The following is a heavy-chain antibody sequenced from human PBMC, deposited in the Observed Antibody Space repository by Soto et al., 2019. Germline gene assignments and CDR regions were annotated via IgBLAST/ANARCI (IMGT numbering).Heavy chain of an antibody. J-gene: IGHJ4*02. CDR3: AKVPLSIAAAMLDY. V-gene: IGHV3-23*01. CDR2: ISGSGGST. Sequence: PGGSLRLSCAASGFTFSSYAMSWVRQAPGKGLEWVSAISGSGGSTYYADSVKGRFTTSRDNSKNTLYLQMNSLRAEDTAVYYCAKVPLSIAAAMLDYWGQGTLVTVSS. D-gene: IGHD6-13*01. CDR1: GFTFSSYA.